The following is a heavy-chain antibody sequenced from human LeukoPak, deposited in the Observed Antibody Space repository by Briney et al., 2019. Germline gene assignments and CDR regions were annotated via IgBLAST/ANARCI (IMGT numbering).Heavy chain of an antibody. CDR3: ARTYYDYVWGSYTTGLDY. V-gene: IGHV3-30-3*01. J-gene: IGHJ4*02. CDR1: GFTFSSYA. CDR2: ISYDGSNK. D-gene: IGHD3-16*01. Sequence: PGGSLRLSCAASGFTFSSYAIHWVRQAPGKGLEWVAVISYDGSNKYYADSVKGRFTISRDNSKNTLYLQMNSLRAEDTAVYYCARTYYDYVWGSYTTGLDYWGQGTLVTVSS.